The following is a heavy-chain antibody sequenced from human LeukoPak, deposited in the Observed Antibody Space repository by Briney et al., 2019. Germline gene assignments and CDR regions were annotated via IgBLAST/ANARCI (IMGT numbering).Heavy chain of an antibody. Sequence: SETLSLTCAVYGGSFSGYYWSWIRQPPGKGLEWIGEINHSGSTNYNPSLKSRVTTSVDTSKNQFSLKLTSVTAADTAVYYCARNHGSGGDLDYWGQGTLVTVSS. CDR1: GGSFSGYY. J-gene: IGHJ4*02. V-gene: IGHV4-34*01. CDR3: ARNHGSGGDLDY. CDR2: INHSGST. D-gene: IGHD2-21*02.